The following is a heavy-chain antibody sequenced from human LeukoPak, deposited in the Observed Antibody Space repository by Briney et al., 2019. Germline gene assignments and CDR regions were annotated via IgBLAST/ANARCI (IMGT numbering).Heavy chain of an antibody. D-gene: IGHD2-2*02. CDR1: GFTFSSYG. V-gene: IGHV3-30*18. CDR3: AKSDCSSTSCYTNWFDP. CDR2: ISYDGSNK. Sequence: PGGSLRLSCAASGFTFSSYGMHWVRQAPGKGLKWVAVISYDGSNKYYADSVKGRFTISRDNSKNTLYLQMNSLRAEDTAVYYCAKSDCSSTSCYTNWFDPWGQGTLVTVSS. J-gene: IGHJ5*02.